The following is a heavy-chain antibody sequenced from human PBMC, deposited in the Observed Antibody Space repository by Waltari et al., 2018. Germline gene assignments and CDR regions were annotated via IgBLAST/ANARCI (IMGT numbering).Heavy chain of an antibody. CDR2: ILYDASDV. CDR3: AKVGVGLTTWYPFDV. CDR1: GFTFSDYV. J-gene: IGHJ3*01. Sequence: QVHLVESGGGVVQPGGSLRLYCSASGFTFSDYVMHRVGQAPGKGFGGGACILYDASDVKDRESVKGRFTISRDNSKTTLFLQMCSLRPEDTAVYYCAKVGVGLTTWYPFDVWGQGTMVTVSS. V-gene: IGHV3-30*02. D-gene: IGHD1-1*01.